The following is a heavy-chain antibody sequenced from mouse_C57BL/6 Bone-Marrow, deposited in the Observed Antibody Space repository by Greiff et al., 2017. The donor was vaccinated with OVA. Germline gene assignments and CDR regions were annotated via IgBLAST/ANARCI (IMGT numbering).Heavy chain of an antibody. J-gene: IGHJ4*01. CDR1: GYTFTSYW. V-gene: IGHV1-72*01. Sequence: QVQLQQPGAELVKPGASVKLSCKASGYTFTSYWMHWVKQRPGRGLEWIGRIDPNSGGTKYNEKFKSKATLTVDKPSSTAYMQLSSLTSEDSAVDYCARLELSLLMDAMEDWGQGTSVTVSS. CDR3: ARLELSLLMDAMED. CDR2: IDPNSGGT. D-gene: IGHD2-3*01.